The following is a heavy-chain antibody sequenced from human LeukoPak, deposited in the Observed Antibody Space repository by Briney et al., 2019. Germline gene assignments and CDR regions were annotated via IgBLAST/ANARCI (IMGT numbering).Heavy chain of an antibody. CDR3: AKDPSRGIDWFLDY. D-gene: IGHD3-9*01. Sequence: GGSLRLSCAASGFTFSSYGMHWVRQAPGKGLEWVAFIRYDGSNKYYADSVKGRFTISRDNSKNTLYLQMNSLRAEDTAVYYCAKDPSRGIDWFLDYRGQGTLVTVSS. J-gene: IGHJ4*02. CDR2: IRYDGSNK. V-gene: IGHV3-30*02. CDR1: GFTFSSYG.